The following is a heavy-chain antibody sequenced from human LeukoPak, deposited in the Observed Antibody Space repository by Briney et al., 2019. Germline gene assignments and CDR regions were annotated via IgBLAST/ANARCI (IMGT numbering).Heavy chain of an antibody. CDR3: ARTNWSQGWTGTMYSGSSLYYFDY. CDR2: IYYSGST. CDR1: GGSISSYY. V-gene: IGHV4-59*08. D-gene: IGHD1-26*01. Sequence: SETLSLTCTVSGGSISSYYWSWIRQPPGKGLEWIGCIYYSGSTNYNPSLKSRVTISVDTSKNQFSLKLSSVTAADTAVYYCARTNWSQGWTGTMYSGSSLYYFDYWGQGTLVTVSS. J-gene: IGHJ4*02.